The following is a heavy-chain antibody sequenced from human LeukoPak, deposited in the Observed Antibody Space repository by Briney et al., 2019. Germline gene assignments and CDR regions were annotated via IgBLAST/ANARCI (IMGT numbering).Heavy chain of an antibody. D-gene: IGHD3-16*01. V-gene: IGHV3-30-3*01. CDR2: ISYDGDNK. CDR1: GFTFSSYS. J-gene: IGHJ4*02. Sequence: PGRSLRLSCAASGFTFSSYSMHWVRQAPGEGLEWVAVISYDGDNKKYTDSVMGRFTISRDNSKSTLYLQMSSLRAEDTAVYYCARVPYDSGTYDYWGQGTLVTVSS. CDR3: ARVPYDSGTYDY.